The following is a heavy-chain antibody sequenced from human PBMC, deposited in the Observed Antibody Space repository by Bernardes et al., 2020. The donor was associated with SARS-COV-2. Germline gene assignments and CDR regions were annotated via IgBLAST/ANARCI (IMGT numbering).Heavy chain of an antibody. J-gene: IGHJ6*02. CDR2: INPNSGGT. D-gene: IGHD3-22*01. Sequence: SMEVCWEASGYTLTGYYMHWVRQNPGQGLEWMGWINPNSGGTNYAQKFQGWVTMTRDTSISTAYMELSRLRSDDTAVYYCARVGHYYDSSGYYQYYYGMDVWGQGTTVTVSS. CDR1: GYTLTGYY. CDR3: ARVGHYYDSSGYYQYYYGMDV. V-gene: IGHV1-2*04.